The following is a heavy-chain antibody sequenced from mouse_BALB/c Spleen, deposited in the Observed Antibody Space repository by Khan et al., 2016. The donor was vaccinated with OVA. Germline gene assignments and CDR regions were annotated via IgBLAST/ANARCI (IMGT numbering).Heavy chain of an antibody. CDR3: ARISSDWYSDY. D-gene: IGHD6-2*01. Sequence: QIQLVQSGPELKKPGETVKISCKASGFTFTNYGMNWVKQAPGKDLKWMGWINTYTGEPTYGDDFKGRFVLSLETSASTAYLQISNLINEDMATYYCARISSDWYSDYRGAGTTVTVSS. CDR2: INTYTGEP. CDR1: GFTFTNYG. V-gene: IGHV9-1*02. J-gene: IGHJ1*01.